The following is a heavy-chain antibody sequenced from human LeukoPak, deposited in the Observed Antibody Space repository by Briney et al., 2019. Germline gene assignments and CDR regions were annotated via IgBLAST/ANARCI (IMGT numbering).Heavy chain of an antibody. V-gene: IGHV3-23*01. D-gene: IGHD6-13*01. CDR1: GFAFSDSA. Sequence: GGSLTLSCVAPGFAFSDSAMSWVRLTAGKGLEWVSLSRADDYSTYYADSVKGRFTISRDNSKYTMYLQMNSLRAEDTAIYYCASRPSNTWAGPLDFWGQGTLVTVSS. CDR3: ASRPSNTWAGPLDF. J-gene: IGHJ4*02. CDR2: SRADDYST.